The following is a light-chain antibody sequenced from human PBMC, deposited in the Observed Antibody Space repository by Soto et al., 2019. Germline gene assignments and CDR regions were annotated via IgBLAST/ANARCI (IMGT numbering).Light chain of an antibody. V-gene: IGKV1-12*01. Sequence: DIPMTQSPSSVSASVGDRVTITCRASQGISNWLAWYQQQPGKAPKLLIYGASSLQSGVPSRFSGGGSETHFTLIISSLQPEDFATYYCQQTNTFLPLTFGGGTKVEI. CDR1: QGISNW. CDR3: QQTNTFLPLT. J-gene: IGKJ4*01. CDR2: GAS.